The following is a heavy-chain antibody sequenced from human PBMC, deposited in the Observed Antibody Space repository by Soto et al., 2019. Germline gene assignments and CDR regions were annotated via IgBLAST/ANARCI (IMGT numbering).Heavy chain of an antibody. CDR1: GFTFSSYA. D-gene: IGHD3-10*01. Sequence: EVQLLESGGGLVQPGGSLRLSCAASGFTFSSYAMSWVRQAPGKGLEWVSAISGSGGSTYYADSVKGRFTISRDNSKNTLYLQMNSLRAEVTAVYYCAKVALWFGELLVYYYYGMDVWGQGTTVTVSS. V-gene: IGHV3-23*01. CDR2: ISGSGGST. CDR3: AKVALWFGELLVYYYYGMDV. J-gene: IGHJ6*02.